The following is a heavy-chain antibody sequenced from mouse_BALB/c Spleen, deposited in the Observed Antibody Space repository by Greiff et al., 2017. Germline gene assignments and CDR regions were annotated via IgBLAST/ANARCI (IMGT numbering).Heavy chain of an antibody. CDR3: ARDRYDDYAMDY. D-gene: IGHD2-14*01. CDR2: IDPAYGNT. J-gene: IGHJ4*01. V-gene: IGHV14-3*02. CDR1: GFNIKDTY. Sequence: VQLQQSGAELVKPGASVKLSCTASGFNIKDTYMHWVKQRPEQGLEWMGRIDPAYGNTKYDPKFQGKATITADTSSHTAYLQLSSLTSEDTAVYYCARDRYDDYAMDYWGQGTSVTVSS.